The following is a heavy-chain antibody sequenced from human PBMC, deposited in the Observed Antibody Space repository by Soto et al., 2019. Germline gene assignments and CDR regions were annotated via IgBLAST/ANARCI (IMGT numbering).Heavy chain of an antibody. V-gene: IGHV3-33*01. CDR3: ARDDDNDANALDY. CDR2: IWNDGIRK. Sequence: GGSLRLSCAASGFTFSKYGMHWVRQAPGKGLEWVALIWNDGIRKVYVDSVKGRFTISRDNSKNTLDPQMNNPRDEDTAVYYCARDDDNDANALDYWGPGTLVTVSS. J-gene: IGHJ4*02. CDR1: GFTFSKYG.